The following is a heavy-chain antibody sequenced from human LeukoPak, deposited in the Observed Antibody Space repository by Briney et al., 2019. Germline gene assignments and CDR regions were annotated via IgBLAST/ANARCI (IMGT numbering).Heavy chain of an antibody. Sequence: GESLKISCRCSGXDFSTYWIGWVRQTPRKGLEWMGMIYPADSDARYSPSFQGQVTISVDSSSNTAFLQWGRLRASDTAIYYCARLPSYYHGVDVWGQGTTVTVSS. CDR1: GXDFSTYW. CDR2: IYPADSDA. CDR3: ARLPSYYHGVDV. V-gene: IGHV5-51*01. J-gene: IGHJ6*02.